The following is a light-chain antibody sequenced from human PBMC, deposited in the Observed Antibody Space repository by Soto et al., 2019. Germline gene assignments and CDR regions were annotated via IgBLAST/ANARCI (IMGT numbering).Light chain of an antibody. CDR1: QSVTRNY. CDR2: GAS. J-gene: IGKJ2*01. Sequence: EIVLTQSPGTLSLSPGERATLSCRASQSVTRNYLAWYQQKPGQAPRILIYGASSRATGIPDRFSGSVSGTVVTLTITRLEPEDFAVYYCQQYGGSPQAFGQGTKLEIK. CDR3: QQYGGSPQA. V-gene: IGKV3-20*01.